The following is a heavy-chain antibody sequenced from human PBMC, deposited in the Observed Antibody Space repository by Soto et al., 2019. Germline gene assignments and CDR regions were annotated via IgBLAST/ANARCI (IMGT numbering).Heavy chain of an antibody. CDR1: GGSISSSSYY. CDR3: ARHYGGSSGVSYPRDYFDY. J-gene: IGHJ4*02. CDR2: IYYSGST. Sequence: SETLSLTCTVSGGSISSSSYYWGWIRQPPGKGLEWIGSIYYSGSTYYNPSLKSRVTISVDTSKNQFSLKLSSVTAADTAVYYCARHYGGSSGVSYPRDYFDYWGQGTLVTVSS. D-gene: IGHD2-15*01. V-gene: IGHV4-39*01.